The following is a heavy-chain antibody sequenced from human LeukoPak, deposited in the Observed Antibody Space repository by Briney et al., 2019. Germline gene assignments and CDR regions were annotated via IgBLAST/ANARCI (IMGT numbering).Heavy chain of an antibody. CDR1: GYTFTSFA. V-gene: IGHV1-3*01. CDR3: ARDTGLGRYYDSSGYYPAGRWFDP. D-gene: IGHD3-22*01. J-gene: IGHJ5*02. Sequence: ASVKVSCKASGYTFTSFAILWVRQAPGQRLEGMGWINAGNGNTKYSQKFQRRVTITRDTYASTANMELSSLRSEDTAVYYCARDTGLGRYYDSSGYYPAGRWFDPWGLGTLVTVSS. CDR2: INAGNGNT.